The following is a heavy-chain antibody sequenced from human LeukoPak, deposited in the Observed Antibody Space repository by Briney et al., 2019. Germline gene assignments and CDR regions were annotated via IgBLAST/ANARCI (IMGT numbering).Heavy chain of an antibody. CDR1: DGSISSYY. V-gene: IGHV4-59*01. CDR3: ARSIVVVVAANYYYYYMDV. D-gene: IGHD2-15*01. J-gene: IGHJ6*03. CDR2: IYYSGST. Sequence: PSETLSLTCTVSDGSISSYYWSWIRQPPGKGLEWIGYIYYSGSTNYNPSLKSRVTISVDTSKNQFSLKLSSVTAADTAVYYCARSIVVVVAANYYYYYMDVWGKGTTVTVSS.